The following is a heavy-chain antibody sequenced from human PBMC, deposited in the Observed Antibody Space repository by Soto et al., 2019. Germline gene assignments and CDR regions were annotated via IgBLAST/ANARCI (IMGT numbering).Heavy chain of an antibody. CDR3: ARDGGYCNGGTCYYFWFDP. CDR2: INPNSGDT. J-gene: IGHJ5*02. CDR1: GYTFTAYY. V-gene: IGHV1-2*04. Sequence: QVQLVQSGAEVKRPGASVKVSCKASGYTFTAYYIHWVRQAPGKGLEWMGWINPNSGDTKYAQKFQGWVSMTRHTSINTVYMELSKLISDDTAVYYCARDGGYCNGGTCYYFWFDPWGQGTPITVSS. D-gene: IGHD2-15*01.